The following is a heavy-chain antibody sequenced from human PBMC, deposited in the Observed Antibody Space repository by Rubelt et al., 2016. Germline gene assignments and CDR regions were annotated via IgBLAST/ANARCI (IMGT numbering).Heavy chain of an antibody. Sequence: QVQLQQWGAGLLKPSETLSLTCAVYGGSFSGYYWSWIRQPPGKGLEWIGEINHSGSTNYTPSLKSRVTMSGDRSKNQFSLKLRSVTAAGTAVYYCARGRRGSSSWLGRDYYGMDVWGQGTTVTVSS. CDR1: GGSFSGYY. V-gene: IGHV4-34*01. CDR3: ARGRRGSSSWLGRDYYGMDV. D-gene: IGHD6-13*01. CDR2: INHSGST. J-gene: IGHJ6*02.